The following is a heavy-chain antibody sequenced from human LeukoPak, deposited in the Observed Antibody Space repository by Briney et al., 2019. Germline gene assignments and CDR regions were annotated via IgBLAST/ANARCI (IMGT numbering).Heavy chain of an antibody. CDR3: VTTGS. CDR2: IYYSGNT. D-gene: IGHD3-10*01. Sequence: SETLSLTCTVSGGSIGSSNYYWGWSRQPPGKGLEWIGSIYYSGNTYYNPSLKSRVTISVDTSKNQFSLRLSSVTAADTAMYYCVTTGSWGQGTLVTVSS. CDR1: GGSIGSSNYY. V-gene: IGHV4-39*01. J-gene: IGHJ1*01.